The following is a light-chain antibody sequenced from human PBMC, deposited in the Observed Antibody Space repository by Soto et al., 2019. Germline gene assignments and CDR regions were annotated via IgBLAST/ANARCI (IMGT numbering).Light chain of an antibody. Sequence: QSALTQPPSASGSPGQSVTISCTGTSSDVGGYNYVSWYQQHPGKAPKLMIYEVNKRPSGVPDRFSGSKSGNTASLTVSGLQAEDEADYYCSSYAGSLDVFGTGTKVTVL. J-gene: IGLJ1*01. CDR3: SSYAGSLDV. CDR1: SSDVGGYNY. CDR2: EVN. V-gene: IGLV2-8*01.